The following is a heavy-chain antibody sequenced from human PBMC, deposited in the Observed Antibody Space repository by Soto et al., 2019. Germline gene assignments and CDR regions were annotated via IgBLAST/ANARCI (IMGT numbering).Heavy chain of an antibody. CDR2: IVVGSGNT. Sequence: SVKVSCKASGFTFTSSAVQWVRQARGQRLEWIGWIVVGSGNTNYAQKFQERVTITRDMSTSTAYMELSSLRSEDTAVYYCAASPQRLDYYDSRGYPRPIYYYYGMDVWGQGTTVTV. CDR3: AASPQRLDYYDSRGYPRPIYYYYGMDV. CDR1: GFTFTSSA. V-gene: IGHV1-58*01. J-gene: IGHJ6*02. D-gene: IGHD3-22*01.